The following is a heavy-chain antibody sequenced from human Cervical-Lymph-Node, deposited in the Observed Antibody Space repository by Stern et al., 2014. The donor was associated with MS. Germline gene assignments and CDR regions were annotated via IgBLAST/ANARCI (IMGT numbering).Heavy chain of an antibody. Sequence: QLQLQESGPGLVKPSETLSLMCTVSGGSLNSSSDHWGWIRQPPGKGLEWIGSIHYSGSTYNSPSLKNRVSISVDMSKTQFSLNLTSETAADTAVYYCARQDVKYDDINWGRHWFDPWGQGNLVTVSS. V-gene: IGHV4-39*01. CDR1: GGSLNSSSDH. CDR2: IHYSGST. D-gene: IGHD3-16*01. CDR3: ARQDVKYDDINWGRHWFDP. J-gene: IGHJ5*02.